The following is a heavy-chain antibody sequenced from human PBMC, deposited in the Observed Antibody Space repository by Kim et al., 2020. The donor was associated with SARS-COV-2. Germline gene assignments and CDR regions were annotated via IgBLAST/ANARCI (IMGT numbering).Heavy chain of an antibody. Sequence: ADSGKGRLPISRDNAKNSLYLQMNGLRAEDTAVYYCARGVGAMVLKFDYWGQGTLVTVSS. D-gene: IGHD5-18*01. J-gene: IGHJ4*02. CDR3: ARGVGAMVLKFDY. V-gene: IGHV3-21*01.